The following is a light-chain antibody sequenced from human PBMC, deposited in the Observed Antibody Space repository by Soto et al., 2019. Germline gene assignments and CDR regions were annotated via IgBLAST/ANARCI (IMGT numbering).Light chain of an antibody. CDR1: QGVSSW. CDR3: QQYDTYSPWT. CDR2: AAS. Sequence: DVQLTQSPSTLSASVGDRVTITFRASQGVSSWLAWYQQKPGKAPKLLIYAASTLESGVPSRFSGSGSETEFTLTIRSHQPDDFATYYCQQYDTYSPWTVGPGTKVEIK. V-gene: IGKV1-5*01. J-gene: IGKJ1*01.